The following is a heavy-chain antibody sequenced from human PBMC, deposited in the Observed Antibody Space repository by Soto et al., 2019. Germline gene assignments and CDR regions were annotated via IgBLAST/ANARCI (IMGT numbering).Heavy chain of an antibody. CDR3: AREIGSGSGREYDYYYYYGMDV. Sequence: PGGSLRLSCAASGFTFSSYGMHWVRQAPGKGLEWVAVIWYDGSNKYYADSVKGRFTISRDNSKNTLYLQMNSLRAEDTAVYYCAREIGSGSGREYDYYYYYGMDVWGQGTTVTVSS. CDR1: GFTFSSYG. CDR2: IWYDGSNK. D-gene: IGHD3-10*01. J-gene: IGHJ6*02. V-gene: IGHV3-33*01.